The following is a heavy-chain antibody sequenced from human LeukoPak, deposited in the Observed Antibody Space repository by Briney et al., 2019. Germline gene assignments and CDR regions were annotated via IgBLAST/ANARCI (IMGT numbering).Heavy chain of an antibody. CDR3: ARVYIVVVPAAIRFGNWFDP. V-gene: IGHV4-59*01. CDR1: GGSISSYY. D-gene: IGHD2-2*02. Sequence: SETLSLTCTVSGGSISSYYWSWIRQPPGKGLEWIGYIYYSGSTNYNPSLKSRVTISVDTSKNQFSLKLSSVTAADTAVYYCARVYIVVVPAAIRFGNWFDPWGQGTLVTVSS. CDR2: IYYSGST. J-gene: IGHJ5*02.